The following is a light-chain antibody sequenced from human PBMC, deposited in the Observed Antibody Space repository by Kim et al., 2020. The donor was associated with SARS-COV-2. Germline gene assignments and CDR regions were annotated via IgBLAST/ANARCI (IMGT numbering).Light chain of an antibody. CDR1: DLGNKY. Sequence: SYELTQPPSVSVSPGQTVTITCSGDDLGNKYACWYQQKPGQSPVLVIYEDTKRPSGIPERFSGSNSGNTATLTISETQSTDEADYYCQAWGSSSDVVFGG. V-gene: IGLV3-1*01. CDR2: EDT. CDR3: QAWGSSSDVV. J-gene: IGLJ2*01.